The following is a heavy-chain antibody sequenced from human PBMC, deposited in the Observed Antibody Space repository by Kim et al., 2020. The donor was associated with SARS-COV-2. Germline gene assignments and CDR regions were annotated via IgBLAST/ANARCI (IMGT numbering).Heavy chain of an antibody. V-gene: IGHV1-46*01. CDR3: ARDYCSGGSCLYSFDY. CDR1: GYTFTSYY. CDR2: INPSGGST. Sequence: ASVKVSCKASGYTFTSYYMHWVRQAPGQGLEWMGIINPSGGSTSYAQKFQGRVTMTRDTSTSTVYMELSSLRSEDTAVYYCARDYCSGGSCLYSFDYWGQGTLGTVSS. J-gene: IGHJ4*02. D-gene: IGHD2-15*01.